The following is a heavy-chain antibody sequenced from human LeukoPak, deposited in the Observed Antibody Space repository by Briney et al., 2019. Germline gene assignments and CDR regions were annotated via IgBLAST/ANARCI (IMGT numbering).Heavy chain of an antibody. CDR2: ISSSSSYI. CDR3: ARGDSGSLTYYFDY. D-gene: IGHD1-26*01. Sequence: GGSLRLSCAASGFTFSSYSMKWVRQAPGKGLEWVSSISSSSSYIYYADSVKGRFTISRDNAKNSLYLHMNSLRAEDTAVYYCARGDSGSLTYYFDYWGQGTLVTVSS. J-gene: IGHJ4*02. V-gene: IGHV3-21*01. CDR1: GFTFSSYS.